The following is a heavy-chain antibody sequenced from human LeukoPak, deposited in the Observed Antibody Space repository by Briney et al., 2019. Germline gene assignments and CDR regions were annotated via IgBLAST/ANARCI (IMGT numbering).Heavy chain of an antibody. Sequence: GASVKVSCKASGGTFSSYAISWVRQAPGQGLEWMGRIIPILGIANYAQKLQGRVTITADKSTSTAYMELSSLRSEDTAVYYCAMSIAAAGTLPFDPWGQGTLVTVSS. CDR3: AMSIAAAGTLPFDP. CDR2: IIPILGIA. D-gene: IGHD6-13*01. CDR1: GGTFSSYA. J-gene: IGHJ5*02. V-gene: IGHV1-69*04.